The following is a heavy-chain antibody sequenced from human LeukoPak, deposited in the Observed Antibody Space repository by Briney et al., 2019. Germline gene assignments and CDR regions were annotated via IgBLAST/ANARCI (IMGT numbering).Heavy chain of an antibody. J-gene: IGHJ3*02. CDR3: ARDSKSTADAFDI. CDR2: AYHSDYT. V-gene: IGHV4-4*02. D-gene: IGHD5/OR15-5a*01. CDR1: GDSITTTHW. Sequence: SETLSLTCTVSGDSITTTHWWSWVRQSPGKGLEWIANAYHSDYTNYNPSLKGRATISVDKSKNQLSLKVISVTAADTAMYYCARDSKSTADAFDIWGQGTMVTVSS.